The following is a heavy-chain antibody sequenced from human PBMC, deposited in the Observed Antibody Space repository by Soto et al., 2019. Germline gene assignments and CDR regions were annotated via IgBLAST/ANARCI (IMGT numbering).Heavy chain of an antibody. CDR3: ARAPQAAARDY. D-gene: IGHD6-6*01. J-gene: IGHJ4*02. Sequence: QVQLQQWGAGLLKPSETLSLTCAVYGGSFSGYYWSWIRQPPGKGLEWIGEINHSGSTNYNPSLKSRVTISVDTSKNQFSLKLSSVTAADTAVYYCARAPQAAARDYWGQGTLVTVSS. V-gene: IGHV4-34*01. CDR2: INHSGST. CDR1: GGSFSGYY.